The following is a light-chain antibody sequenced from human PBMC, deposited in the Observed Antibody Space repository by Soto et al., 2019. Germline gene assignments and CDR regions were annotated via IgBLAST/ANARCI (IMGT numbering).Light chain of an antibody. CDR1: QSISSW. J-gene: IGKJ1*01. CDR3: QQCNTFWT. V-gene: IGKV1-5*01. Sequence: DIQMTQSPTTLSASVGDRVTITCRASQSISSWLAWYQQKPGKAPKLLIYDVSSLESGVPSRFSGSGSGTEFTLTISSLQPDEFATYYCQQCNTFWTFGQGTKVEIK. CDR2: DVS.